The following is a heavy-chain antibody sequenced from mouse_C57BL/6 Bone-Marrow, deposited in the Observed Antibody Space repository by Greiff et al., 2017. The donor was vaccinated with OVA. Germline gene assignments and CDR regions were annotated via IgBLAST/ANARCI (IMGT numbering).Heavy chain of an antibody. CDR2: ISSGSSTI. CDR3: ARTRSNYAWFAY. CDR1: GFTFSDYG. V-gene: IGHV5-17*01. Sequence: EVQVVESGGGLVKPGGSLKLSCAASGFTFSDYGMHWVRQAPEKGLEWVAYISSGSSTIYYADTVKGRFTISRDNAKKTLFLQMNSLRSEDTAMYYCARTRSNYAWFAYWGQGTLVTVSA. J-gene: IGHJ3*01. D-gene: IGHD2-5*01.